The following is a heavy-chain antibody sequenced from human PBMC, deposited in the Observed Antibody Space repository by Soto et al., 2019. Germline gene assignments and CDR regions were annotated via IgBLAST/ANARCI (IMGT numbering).Heavy chain of an antibody. CDR2: LSYEGSEE. CDR3: AKDSSILEAASGGWFDP. J-gene: IGHJ5*02. V-gene: IGHV3-30*18. D-gene: IGHD2-15*01. CDR1: GFNFGVFG. Sequence: QVRLVESGGGVVQPGRSLRLSCAASGFNFGVFGMHWVRQAPGKGLEWLSVLSYEGSEEYYADSVRGRFTISRDNSKNTLFLQMDSLRVDDTGVYYCAKDSSILEAASGGWFDPWGQGTLVTVS.